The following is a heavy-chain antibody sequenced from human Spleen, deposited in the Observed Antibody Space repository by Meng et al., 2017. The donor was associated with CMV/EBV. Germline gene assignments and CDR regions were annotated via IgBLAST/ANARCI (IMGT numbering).Heavy chain of an antibody. J-gene: IGHJ6*02. Sequence: SVKVSCKASGCTFSSYTISWVRQAPGQGLEWMGRIIPILGIANYAQKFQGRVTITADKSTSTAYMELSSLRSEDTAVYSCARHQAYYDSSGLFYGIDFWCQGTTVTVSS. CDR3: ARHQAYYDSSGLFYGIDF. D-gene: IGHD3-22*01. CDR1: GCTFSSYT. V-gene: IGHV1-69*02. CDR2: IIPILGIA.